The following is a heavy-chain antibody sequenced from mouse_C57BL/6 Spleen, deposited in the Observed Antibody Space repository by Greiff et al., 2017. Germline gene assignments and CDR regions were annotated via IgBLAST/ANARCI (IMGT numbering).Heavy chain of an antibody. CDR3: ARGVYYDYGDWYFDV. D-gene: IGHD2-4*01. CDR2: INPSTGGT. Sequence: EVQLQQSGPELVKPGASVKISCKASGYSFTGYYMNWVKQSPEKSLEWIGEINPSTGGTTYNQKFKAKATLTVDKSSSTAYMQLKSLTSEDSAVYYCARGVYYDYGDWYFDVWGTGTTVTVSS. CDR1: GYSFTGYY. V-gene: IGHV1-42*01. J-gene: IGHJ1*03.